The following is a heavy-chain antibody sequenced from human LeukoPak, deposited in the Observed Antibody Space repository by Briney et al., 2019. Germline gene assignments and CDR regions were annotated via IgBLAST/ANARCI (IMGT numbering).Heavy chain of an antibody. Sequence: GASVKVSCKASGGTFSSYAISWVRQAPGQGLEWMGWISAYNGNTNYAQKLQGRVTMTTDTSTSTAYMELRSLRSDDTAVYYCARGLYGGNLDYWGQGTLVTVSS. D-gene: IGHD4-23*01. CDR3: ARGLYGGNLDY. CDR2: ISAYNGNT. J-gene: IGHJ4*02. CDR1: GGTFSSYA. V-gene: IGHV1-18*01.